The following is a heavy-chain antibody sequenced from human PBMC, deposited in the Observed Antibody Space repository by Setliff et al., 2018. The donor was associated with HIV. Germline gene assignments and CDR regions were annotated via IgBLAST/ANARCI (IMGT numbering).Heavy chain of an antibody. CDR2: IIPVFGPP. CDR1: GGTFNIFS. CDR3: ARLLTRYDSGNDYGDYGDFDY. J-gene: IGHJ4*02. D-gene: IGHD4-17*01. V-gene: IGHV1-69*13. Sequence: ASVKVSCKTTGGTFNIFSITWVRQAPGQGLEWMGGIIPVFGPPNYAKKFQFRLTITADESTNTAYMELRSLRSDDTAVYYCARLLTRYDSGNDYGDYGDFDYWGQGTLVTVSS.